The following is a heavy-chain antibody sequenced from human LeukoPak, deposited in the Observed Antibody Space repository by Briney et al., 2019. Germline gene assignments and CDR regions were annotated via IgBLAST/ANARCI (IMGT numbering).Heavy chain of an antibody. V-gene: IGHV3-66*04. J-gene: IGHJ4*02. CDR2: IYAGGST. D-gene: IGHD1-14*01. CDR1: GFTVSTNY. Sequence: GGPLRLSCAVSGFTVSTNYLNWVRQAPGKGLEWVSAIYAGGSTYYADSVKGRFTISRDNSKNTLYLQMNSLRAEDSAVYYCARLQSRITGNYFDYWGQGTLVTVSS. CDR3: ARLQSRITGNYFDY.